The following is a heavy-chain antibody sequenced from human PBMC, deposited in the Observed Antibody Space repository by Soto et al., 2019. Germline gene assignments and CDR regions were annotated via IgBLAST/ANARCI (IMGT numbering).Heavy chain of an antibody. Sequence: QVQLVQSGAEVEKPGASVKVTCKASGYTFINYYMHWVRQAPGQGLEWMGIINPTGGSTTYAQKFQGRVTVTRDTPKSKVYMELRSLRSDDTAVYYRARADAYGDYDYWGQGTLVTVSS. CDR3: ARADAYGDYDY. J-gene: IGHJ4*02. D-gene: IGHD4-17*01. CDR2: INPTGGST. CDR1: GYTFINYY. V-gene: IGHV1-46*01.